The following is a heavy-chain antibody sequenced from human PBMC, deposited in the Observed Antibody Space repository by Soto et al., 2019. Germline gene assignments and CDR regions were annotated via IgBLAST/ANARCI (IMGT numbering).Heavy chain of an antibody. J-gene: IGHJ3*02. CDR2: ISYDGSNK. V-gene: IGHV3-30*18. Sequence: PGESLKISCAASGFTFSSYGMRWVRQAPGKGLEWVAVISYDGSNKYYADSVKGRFTISRDNSKNTLYLQMNSLRAEDTAVYYCAKVVPMQSPKYYDILTGYPEPHDAFDIWGQGTMVTVSS. D-gene: IGHD3-9*01. CDR1: GFTFSSYG. CDR3: AKVVPMQSPKYYDILTGYPEPHDAFDI.